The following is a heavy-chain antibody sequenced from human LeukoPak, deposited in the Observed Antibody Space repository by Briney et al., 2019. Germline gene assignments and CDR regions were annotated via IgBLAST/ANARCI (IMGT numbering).Heavy chain of an antibody. CDR1: GYTFTSYY. CDR3: ATGGLLDGDAFDI. CDR2: INPSGGST. D-gene: IGHD1-1*01. V-gene: IGHV1-46*01. Sequence: ATVKVSCKASGYTFTSYYMHWVRQAPGQGLEWMGIINPSGGSTSYAQKFQGRVTMTRDTSTSTVYMELSSLRSEDTAVYYCATGGLLDGDAFDIWGQGTMVTVSS. J-gene: IGHJ3*02.